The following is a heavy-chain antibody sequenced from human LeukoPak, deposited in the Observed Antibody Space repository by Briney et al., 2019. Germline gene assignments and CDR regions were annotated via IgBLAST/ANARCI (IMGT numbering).Heavy chain of an antibody. V-gene: IGHV4-38-2*01. Sequence: GSLRLSCAASGFTFSSYAMSWVRQAPGKGLEWIGSIYYSGSTYYNPSLKSRVTISVDTSKNQFSLKLNSVTAADTAVYYCARLTYGGNSADYWGQGTLVTVSS. J-gene: IGHJ4*02. CDR1: GFTFSSYA. CDR3: ARLTYGGNSADY. D-gene: IGHD4-23*01. CDR2: IYYSGST.